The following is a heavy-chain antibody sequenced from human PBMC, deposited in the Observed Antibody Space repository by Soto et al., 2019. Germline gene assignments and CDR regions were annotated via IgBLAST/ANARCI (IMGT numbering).Heavy chain of an antibody. J-gene: IGHJ4*02. V-gene: IGHV3-30-3*01. D-gene: IGHD2-15*01. CDR1: GFTFSSYA. CDR2: ISYDGSNK. Sequence: QVPLVESGGGVVQPGRSLRLSCAASGFTFSSYAMHWVRQAPGKGLEWVAVISYDGSNKYYADSVKGRFTISRDNSKNTLYLQMNSLRAEDTAVYYCARSIGSGRDYWGQGTLVTVSS. CDR3: ARSIGSGRDY.